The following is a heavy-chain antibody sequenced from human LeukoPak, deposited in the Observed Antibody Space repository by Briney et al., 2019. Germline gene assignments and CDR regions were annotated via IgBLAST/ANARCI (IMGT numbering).Heavy chain of an antibody. CDR1: GYTFTGYY. CDR2: INPNSGGT. J-gene: IGHJ5*02. Sequence: GASVKVSCKASGYTFTGYYMHWVRQAPGQGLEWMGWINPNSGGTNYGQKFQGRVTMTRDTSISTAYMELSRLRSDDTAVYYCATDTITTAFDPWGQGTLVTASS. V-gene: IGHV1-2*02. CDR3: ATDTITTAFDP. D-gene: IGHD1-14*01.